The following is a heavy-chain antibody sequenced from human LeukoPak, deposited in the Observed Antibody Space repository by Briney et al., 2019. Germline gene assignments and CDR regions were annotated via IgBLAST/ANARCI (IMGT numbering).Heavy chain of an antibody. CDR2: INPNGGVT. V-gene: IGHV1-2*02. CDR3: ARVLRSGWYFESGY. D-gene: IGHD6-19*01. J-gene: IGHJ4*02. CDR1: GYTFTDYY. Sequence: ASVKVSCKASGYTFTDYYLHWVRHAPGQGLEWMGWINPNGGVTTYAQKFHSRVTLTRDTSISTAYMELTSLTSDDTAVYFCARVLRSGWYFESGYWGQGTLVTVSS.